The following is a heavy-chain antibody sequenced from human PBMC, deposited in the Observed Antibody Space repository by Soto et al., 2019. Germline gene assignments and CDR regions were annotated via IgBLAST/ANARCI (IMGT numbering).Heavy chain of an antibody. CDR1: GYTFTSYD. D-gene: IGHD3-3*01. V-gene: IGHV1-8*01. CDR2: MNPNSGNT. J-gene: IGHJ6*03. CDR3: ARGLWSGYGDYYYSYNMDV. Sequence: ASVKVSCKASGYTFTSYDINWVRQATGQGLEWMGWMNPNSGNTGYAQKFQGRVTMTRNTSISTAYMELSSLRSEDTAVYYCARGLWSGYGDYYYSYNMDVWGKGTTVTVSS.